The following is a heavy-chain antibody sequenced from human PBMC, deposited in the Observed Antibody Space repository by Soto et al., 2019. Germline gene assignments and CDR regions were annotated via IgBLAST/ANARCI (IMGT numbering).Heavy chain of an antibody. J-gene: IGHJ4*02. CDR3: AKDLTNYYDSSGSDY. V-gene: IGHV3-23*01. Sequence: EAQLLESGGGLVQPGGSLRLSCAASGFSFSSYAMSWVRQAPGKGLEWVSAISGSGGSTYYADSVKGRFTISRDNSKNTLYLQMNSLRAEDTAVYYCAKDLTNYYDSSGSDYWGQGTLVTVSS. CDR2: ISGSGGST. D-gene: IGHD3-22*01. CDR1: GFSFSSYA.